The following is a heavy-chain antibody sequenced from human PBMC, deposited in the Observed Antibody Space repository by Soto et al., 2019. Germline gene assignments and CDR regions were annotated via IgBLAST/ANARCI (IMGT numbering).Heavy chain of an antibody. Sequence: EAQVVESGGGVVQPGGSLRLSCAASGFTFSSYWMSWVRQAPGKGLEWVANRKEDGSEKNYVDSVKGQFTISRDNAKNSLYLQMNSLRAEDTAVYYCARERYYYGSGDYWGQGTLVTVSS. J-gene: IGHJ4*02. CDR3: ARERYYYGSGDY. V-gene: IGHV3-7*01. CDR1: GFTFSSYW. D-gene: IGHD3-10*01. CDR2: RKEDGSEK.